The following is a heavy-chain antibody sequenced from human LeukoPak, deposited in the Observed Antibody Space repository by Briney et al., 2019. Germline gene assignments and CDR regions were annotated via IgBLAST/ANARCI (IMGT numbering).Heavy chain of an antibody. Sequence: SETLSLTCTVSGGSISRISGDYYWSWIRQPPGKGLEWIGYIYYSGSTNYNPSLKSRVTISVDTSKNQFSLKLSSVTAADTAVYYCARVELHPTDDAFDIWGQGTMVTVSS. J-gene: IGHJ3*02. D-gene: IGHD1-7*01. V-gene: IGHV4-61*08. CDR1: GGSISRISGDYY. CDR3: ARVELHPTDDAFDI. CDR2: IYYSGST.